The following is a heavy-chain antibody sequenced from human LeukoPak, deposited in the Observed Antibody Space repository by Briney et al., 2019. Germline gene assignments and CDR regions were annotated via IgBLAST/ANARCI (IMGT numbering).Heavy chain of an antibody. D-gene: IGHD1-1*01. CDR3: ARGDDFSGDH. Sequence: SGGSLRLSCAVSGFTFSNFWMSWVRQAPGRGLEWVANIHPEGNEKYHVEFVKGRFTISRDNTKNLPFLQMNGLRVDDTAVYYCARGDDFSGDHWGQGTLVTVSS. J-gene: IGHJ4*02. CDR2: IHPEGNEK. V-gene: IGHV3-7*04. CDR1: GFTFSNFW.